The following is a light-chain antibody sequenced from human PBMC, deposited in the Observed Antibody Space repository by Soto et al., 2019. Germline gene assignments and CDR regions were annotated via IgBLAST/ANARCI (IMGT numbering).Light chain of an antibody. CDR2: AAS. CDR1: QGISSYLAWSQGISSY. V-gene: IGKV1-9*01. J-gene: IGKJ2*01. CDR3: QQVHSYPYT. Sequence: IQLTQSPSSLSASVGDRVTITCRASQGISSYLAWSQGISSYFAWYQQKPGKAPKLLIYAASTLQSGVPSRFSGSASGTDFTLAISNLQPEDFATYYCQQVHSYPYTFGQGTHLEIK.